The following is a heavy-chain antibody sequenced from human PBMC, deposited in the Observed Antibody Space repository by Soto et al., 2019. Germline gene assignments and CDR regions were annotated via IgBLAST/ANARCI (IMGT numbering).Heavy chain of an antibody. J-gene: IGHJ4*02. CDR1: GFTFSSYG. V-gene: IGHV3-33*01. CDR2: IWYDGSIK. Sequence: LRLSCAASGFTFSSYGMHWVRQAPGKGLEWVAVIWYDGSIKYYADSVKGRFTISRNNSKNTLYLKMNSLRAEDTAVYYCARGGYYYDSSGYYILDYWGQGTLVTVS. CDR3: ARGGYYYDSSGYYILDY. D-gene: IGHD3-22*01.